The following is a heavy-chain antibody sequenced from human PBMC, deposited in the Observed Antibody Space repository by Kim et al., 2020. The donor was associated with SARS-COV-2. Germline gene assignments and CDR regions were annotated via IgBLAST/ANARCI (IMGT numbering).Heavy chain of an antibody. CDR2: ISYDGSNK. V-gene: IGHV3-30-3*01. D-gene: IGHD2-15*01. Sequence: GGSLRLSCAASGFTFSSYAMHWVRQAPGKGLEWVAVISYDGSNKYYADSVKGRFTISRDNSKNTLYLQMNSLRAEDTAVYYCARVGIVVGYYLDYWGQGTLVTVSS. CDR3: ARVGIVVGYYLDY. CDR1: GFTFSSYA. J-gene: IGHJ4*02.